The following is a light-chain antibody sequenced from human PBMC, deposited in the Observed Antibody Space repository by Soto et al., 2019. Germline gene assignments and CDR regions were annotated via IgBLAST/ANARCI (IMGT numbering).Light chain of an antibody. CDR1: QSVNSD. V-gene: IGKV3-11*01. CDR2: DAS. CDR3: QQRANWPLT. Sequence: EIVLTQSPATLSLSPGERATLSCRASQSVNSDLAWYQQKSGQAPRLLIYDASNRATGIPARFTGSGSGTDFPLTISSLAHEDFAVYYCQQRANWPLTFGQGTRLEI. J-gene: IGKJ5*01.